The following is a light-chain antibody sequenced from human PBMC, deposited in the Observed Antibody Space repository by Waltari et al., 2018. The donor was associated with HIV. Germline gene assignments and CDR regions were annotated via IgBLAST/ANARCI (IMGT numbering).Light chain of an antibody. CDR3: ASNRLDYTLI. V-gene: IGLV2-14*03. Sequence: QSALTQPASFSGFLGQSIHISCTGISTDSRFYQYVSWYQQYPGKIPPLIIFDINNRPSGVSDHFSGSRSGNSASLTFSGLQSGDEAHYYCASNRLDYTLIFGGGTKLTVL. CDR2: DIN. CDR1: STDSRFYQY. J-gene: IGLJ2*01.